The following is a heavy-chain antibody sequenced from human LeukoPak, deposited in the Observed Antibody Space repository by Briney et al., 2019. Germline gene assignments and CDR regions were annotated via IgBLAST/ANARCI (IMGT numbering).Heavy chain of an antibody. CDR1: GFTFSSYA. J-gene: IGHJ4*02. D-gene: IGHD5-12*01. CDR2: LSGSGSST. Sequence: GGSLRLSCAASGFTFSSYAMSWVRQAPGKGLEWVSYLSGSGSSTYYADSVKGRFTISRGNSKNTLYLQMNNLRAEDTAVYYCAKDVVATQGGLDYWGQGTLVPVSS. V-gene: IGHV3-23*01. CDR3: AKDVVATQGGLDY.